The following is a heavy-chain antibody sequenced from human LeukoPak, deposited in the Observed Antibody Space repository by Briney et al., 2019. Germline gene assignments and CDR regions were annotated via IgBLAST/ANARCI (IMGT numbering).Heavy chain of an antibody. D-gene: IGHD2-8*01. CDR1: GGSISSGGYY. CDR3: ARSRSYLGYFDY. Sequence: SQTLSLTCTVSGGSISSGGYYWSWIRQHPGKGLEWIGYIYYSGSTYYNPSLKSRVTISVDTSKNQSSLKLSSVTAADTAVYYCARSRSYLGYFDYWGQGTLVTVSS. CDR2: IYYSGST. J-gene: IGHJ4*02. V-gene: IGHV4-31*03.